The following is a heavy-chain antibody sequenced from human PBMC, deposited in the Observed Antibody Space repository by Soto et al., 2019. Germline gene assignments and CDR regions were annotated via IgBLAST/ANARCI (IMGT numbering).Heavy chain of an antibody. CDR2: IIPIFGTA. CDR3: ARDPAGYYGSGGYCGMDF. J-gene: IGHJ6*02. D-gene: IGHD3-10*01. CDR1: GGTFSSYA. V-gene: IGHV1-69*01. Sequence: QVQLVQSGAEVKKPGSSVKVSCKASGGTFSSYAISWVRQAPGQGLEWMGGIIPIFGTANYAQKFQGRVTITADESTSTAYMELSTLRSEDTAVYYCARDPAGYYGSGGYCGMDFWGQGTTVTVSS.